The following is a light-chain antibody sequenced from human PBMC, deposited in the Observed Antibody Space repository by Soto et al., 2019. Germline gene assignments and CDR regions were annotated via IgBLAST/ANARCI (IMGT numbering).Light chain of an antibody. V-gene: IGKV3-11*01. CDR3: QQRNNWPRST. J-gene: IGKJ5*01. CDR2: DAS. CDR1: QSVWTY. Sequence: EIFFTQSPDTLSLSPGERATLSCSASQSVWTYLAWYQQKRGQAPRLLMYDASNRASGVPARFSGSGSGTDFTLTISSLEPEDFAVYYCQQRNNWPRSTFGQGTRLEIK.